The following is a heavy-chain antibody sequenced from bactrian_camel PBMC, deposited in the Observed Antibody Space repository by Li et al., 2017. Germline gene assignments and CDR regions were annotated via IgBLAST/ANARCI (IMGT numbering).Heavy chain of an antibody. CDR3: AAVTFCRGSYCCRLDDLNKFNY. J-gene: IGHJ4*01. CDR1: GFTYSAYF. V-gene: IGHV3S40*01. Sequence: VQLVESGGGSVQAGGSLKLSCKISGFTYSAYFMAWFRQAPGKKREGVAAIHTAGTSTYYGDAVKGRFTISQEKSNNTVFLTMNSAKPEDTAMYYCAAVTFCRGSYCCRLDDLNKFNYWARGTQVTVS. D-gene: IGHD2*01. CDR2: IHTAGTST.